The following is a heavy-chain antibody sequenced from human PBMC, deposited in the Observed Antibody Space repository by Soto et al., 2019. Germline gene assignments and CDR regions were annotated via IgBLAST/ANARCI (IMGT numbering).Heavy chain of an antibody. V-gene: IGHV1-69*01. D-gene: IGHD2-2*01. CDR2: IIPISETT. CDR1: GGTFSSYA. CDR3: ARSQGSSTSLEIYYYYYYGMDV. J-gene: IGHJ6*02. Sequence: QVQLVQSGAEVKKPGSSVKVSCKASGGTFSSYAISWVRQAPGQGLEWMGGIIPISETTNYAQKFKGRVTITADESKSTAYMALSSLRSEDTAVYYCARSQGSSTSLEIYYYYYYGMDVWGQGTTVTVSS.